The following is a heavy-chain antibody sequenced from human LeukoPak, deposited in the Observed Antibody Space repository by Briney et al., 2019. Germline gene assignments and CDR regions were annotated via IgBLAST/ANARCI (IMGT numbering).Heavy chain of an antibody. CDR1: GFTFSDYY. D-gene: IGHD5-24*01. Sequence: PGGSLRLSCAASGFTFSDYYMSWIRQAPGKGLDWISYITTDNTVYYADSVKGRFTISRDNAKNSLYLQMNSLKTEDTAVYYCTTDAVEMENWFDPWGQGTLVTVSS. V-gene: IGHV3-11*01. CDR3: TTDAVEMENWFDP. CDR2: ITTDNTV. J-gene: IGHJ5*02.